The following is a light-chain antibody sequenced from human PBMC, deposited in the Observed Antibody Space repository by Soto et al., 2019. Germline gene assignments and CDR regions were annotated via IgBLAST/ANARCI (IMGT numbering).Light chain of an antibody. CDR2: DVS. CDR1: SNDVGGYDY. CDR3: NSYSPSNTLVV. J-gene: IGLJ2*01. Sequence: QAVLTQPASVSGSLGQAITLSCTRTSNDVGGYDYVSWYQQHPGKAPKLMIFDVSNRPSGVSTRFSGSKSGNTASLTISGLQSEDEADYYCNSYSPSNTLVVFGGAPK. V-gene: IGLV2-14*03.